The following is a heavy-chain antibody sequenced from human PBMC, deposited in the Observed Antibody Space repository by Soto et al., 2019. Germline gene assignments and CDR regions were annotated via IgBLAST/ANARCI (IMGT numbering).Heavy chain of an antibody. CDR3: AKGAAELNFDL. V-gene: IGHV3-23*01. CDR2: ISGSGGGT. CDR1: GFTFSSYA. Sequence: EVQLLESGGGLVQPGGSLRLSCAASGFTFSSYAMSWVRQAPGKGLDWVSAISGSGGGTYYADSVKGRFTISRDNSKNPLYLQMNSLRAEDTALYYCAKGAAELNFDLWGRGTLVTVSS. J-gene: IGHJ2*01. D-gene: IGHD6-13*01.